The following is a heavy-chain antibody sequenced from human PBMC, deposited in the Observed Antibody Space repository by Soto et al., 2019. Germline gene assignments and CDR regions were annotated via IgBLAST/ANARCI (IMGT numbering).Heavy chain of an antibody. Sequence: QVLLVDSGGGVVQPGRSLRLSCAASGFTFSSYAMNWVRQAPGKGLEWVALISHDGINKYYADSVRGRFTISRDSSTNTLYLQMNSLRAADTAVYYCARGGVATPIHYYYYGMDVWGQGTTVTVSS. D-gene: IGHD5-12*01. J-gene: IGHJ6*02. CDR3: ARGGVATPIHYYYYGMDV. CDR1: GFTFSSYA. CDR2: ISHDGINK. V-gene: IGHV3-30-3*01.